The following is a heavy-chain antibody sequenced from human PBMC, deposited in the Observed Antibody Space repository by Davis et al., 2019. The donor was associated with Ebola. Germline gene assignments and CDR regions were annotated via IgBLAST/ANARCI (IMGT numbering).Heavy chain of an antibody. D-gene: IGHD3-10*01. CDR2: MYYSGST. V-gene: IGHV4-59*01. J-gene: IGHJ4*02. CDR3: ARGDYYGSGSQIDY. CDR1: GGSISSYY. Sequence: MPGGSLRLSCTVSGGSISSYYWSWIRQPPGKGLEWIGYMYYSGSTNYNPSLKSRVTISVDTSKKQFSLKLSSVTAADTAVYYCARGDYYGSGSQIDYWGQGTLVTVSS.